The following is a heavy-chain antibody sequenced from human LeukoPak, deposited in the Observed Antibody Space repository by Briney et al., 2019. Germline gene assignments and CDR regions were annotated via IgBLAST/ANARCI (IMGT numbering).Heavy chain of an antibody. V-gene: IGHV1-2*02. CDR2: IDPDSGGT. CDR1: GYTFTGYY. D-gene: IGHD3-22*01. CDR3: AREYYDSSGQKYAFDV. Sequence: GASVKVSCKASGYTFTGYYIHWVRQAPGQGLEWMGCIDPDSGGTKFAQKFQGRVTMARDTSISTAYTELSRLRSDDTAVYYCAREYYDSSGQKYAFDVWGQGTMVTVSS. J-gene: IGHJ3*01.